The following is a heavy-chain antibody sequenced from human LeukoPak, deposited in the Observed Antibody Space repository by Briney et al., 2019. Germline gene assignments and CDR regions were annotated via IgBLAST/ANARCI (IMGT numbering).Heavy chain of an antibody. CDR2: IYNSGST. D-gene: IGHD3-10*01. CDR1: GGSISSYF. Sequence: SETLSLTCTVSGGSISSYFWSWIRQPPGKGLEWIGYIYNSGSTSYNPSLKSRVTISLDTSKNQFSLRLSSVTAADTAVYYCARDSSGVSPMDVWGKGTTVTVSS. J-gene: IGHJ6*04. V-gene: IGHV4-59*01. CDR3: ARDSSGVSPMDV.